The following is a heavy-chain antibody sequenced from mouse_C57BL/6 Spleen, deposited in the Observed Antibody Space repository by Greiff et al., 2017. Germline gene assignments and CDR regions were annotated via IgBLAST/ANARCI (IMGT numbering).Heavy chain of an antibody. J-gene: IGHJ4*01. D-gene: IGHD2-2*01. V-gene: IGHV5-4*03. CDR3: SRSGYYDAMDY. Sequence: EVKLMESGGGLVKPGGSLKLSCAASGFTFSSYAMAWVRQTPEKRLEWVANISDGGSYSYYPDNVKGRFTISRDNDKNNLYLQMSHLKSKDTAMYDYSRSGYYDAMDYWGQGTTVTVSS. CDR1: GFTFSSYA. CDR2: ISDGGSYS.